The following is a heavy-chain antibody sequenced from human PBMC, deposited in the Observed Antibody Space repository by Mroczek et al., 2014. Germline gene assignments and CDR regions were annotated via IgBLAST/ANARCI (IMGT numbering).Heavy chain of an antibody. CDR2: ISSSSSYI. Sequence: EVQLLETGGGLVKPGGSLRLSCAASGFTFNSYSINWVRQAPGKGLEWVSSISSSSSYIYYADSVKGRFTISRDNAKNSLYLQMNSLRAEDTAVYYCTTDYGSGSYPFDYWGQGTLVTVSS. CDR3: TTDYGSGSYPFDY. D-gene: IGHD3-10*01. V-gene: IGHV3-21*01. CDR1: GFTFNSYS. J-gene: IGHJ4*02.